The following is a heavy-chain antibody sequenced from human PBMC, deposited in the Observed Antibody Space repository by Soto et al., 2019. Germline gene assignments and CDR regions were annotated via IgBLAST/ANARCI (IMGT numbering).Heavy chain of an antibody. V-gene: IGHV4-34*09. D-gene: IGHD4-4*01. CDR2: IYYSGST. Sequence: HSETLSLTCAVYGGSFSGYYWSWIRQPPGKGLEWIGYIYYSGSTYYNPSLKSRVTISVDTSKNQFSLKLSSVTAADTAVYYCARVPTPWGQGTLVTVSS. J-gene: IGHJ5*02. CDR1: GGSFSGYY. CDR3: ARVPTP.